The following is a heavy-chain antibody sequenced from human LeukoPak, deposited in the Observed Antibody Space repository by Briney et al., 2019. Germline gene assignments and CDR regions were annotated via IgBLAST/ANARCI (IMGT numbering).Heavy chain of an antibody. J-gene: IGHJ4*02. CDR1: GYTFTSYA. Sequence: ASVKVSCKASGYTFTSYAMHWVRQAPGQRLEWMGWINAGNGNTKYSQKFQGRVTITRDTSASTAYMELRSLRSDDTAVYYCAREGTDRYSGSQGDYWGQGTLVTVSS. CDR3: AREGTDRYSGSQGDY. D-gene: IGHD1-26*01. CDR2: INAGNGNT. V-gene: IGHV1-3*01.